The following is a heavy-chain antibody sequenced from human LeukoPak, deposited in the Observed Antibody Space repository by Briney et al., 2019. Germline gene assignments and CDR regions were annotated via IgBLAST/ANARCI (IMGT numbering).Heavy chain of an antibody. CDR1: GYSFTSYW. D-gene: IGHD6-19*01. Sequence: GESLKISCKGSGYSFTSYWIGWARQMPGKGLEWMGIIYPGDSDTGYSPSFQGQVTISADKSISTAYLQWSSLKASDTAMYYCARRIVYSSGSDLYFDYWGQGTLVTVSS. CDR3: ARRIVYSSGSDLYFDY. V-gene: IGHV5-51*01. CDR2: IYPGDSDT. J-gene: IGHJ4*02.